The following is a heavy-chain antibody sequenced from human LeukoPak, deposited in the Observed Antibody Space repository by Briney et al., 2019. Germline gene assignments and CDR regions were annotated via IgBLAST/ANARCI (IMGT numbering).Heavy chain of an antibody. CDR3: ARLQWLVPDY. V-gene: IGHV3-53*01. J-gene: IGHJ4*02. Sequence: GGSLRLSFAASGFTVSSNYMSWVRQAPGKGLEWVSVIYSGGSTYYADSVKGRFTISRDNSKNTLYLQMNSPRAEDTAVYYCARLQWLVPDYWGQGTLVTVSS. CDR1: GFTVSSNY. CDR2: IYSGGST. D-gene: IGHD6-19*01.